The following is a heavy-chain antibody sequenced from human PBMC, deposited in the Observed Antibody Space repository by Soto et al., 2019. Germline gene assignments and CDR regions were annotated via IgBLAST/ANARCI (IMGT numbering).Heavy chain of an antibody. V-gene: IGHV4-4*02. Sequence: QVQLQESGPGLVKPSGTLSLTCAVSGDSVSSPYYWCWVRQPPGKGLEWIGEVFHTGTTSYNPSLRSRVTISMDKSLNPFSLDLSSVTAADTAVYYCARSAGWYAVHSWGPGTLVIVSS. D-gene: IGHD6-19*01. CDR3: ARSAGWYAVHS. CDR1: GDSVSSPYY. CDR2: VFHTGTT. J-gene: IGHJ4*02.